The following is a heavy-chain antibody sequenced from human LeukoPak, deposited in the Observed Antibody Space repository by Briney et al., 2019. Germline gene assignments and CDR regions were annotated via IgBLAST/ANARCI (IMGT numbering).Heavy chain of an antibody. CDR2: IWYDGSNK. J-gene: IGHJ4*02. V-gene: IGHV3-33*01. CDR1: GFTFSSYG. CDR3: ARLLRGYSGYDPFDY. Sequence: GGSLRLSCAASGFTFSSYGMHWVRQAPGKGLEWVAVIWYDGSNKYYADSVKGRFTISRDNSKNALYLQMNSLRAEDTAVYYCARLLRGYSGYDPFDYWGQGTLVTVSS. D-gene: IGHD5-12*01.